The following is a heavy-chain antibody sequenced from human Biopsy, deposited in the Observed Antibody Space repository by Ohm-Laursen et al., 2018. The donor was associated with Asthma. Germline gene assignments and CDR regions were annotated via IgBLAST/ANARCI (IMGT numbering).Heavy chain of an antibody. V-gene: IGHV3-9*01. CDR2: ISWNSGNI. J-gene: IGHJ4*01. D-gene: IGHD3-10*01. CDR1: GFSFDDCA. Sequence: SSLRLSCAASGFSFDDCAMHWVRQAPGKGLEWVSSISWNSGNIDYADSVKGRFTISRDNAKNSLYLQMQSLRPEDTAFYYCAKSADYYGGTDYLDFWGRGTLVTVSS. CDR3: AKSADYYGGTDYLDF.